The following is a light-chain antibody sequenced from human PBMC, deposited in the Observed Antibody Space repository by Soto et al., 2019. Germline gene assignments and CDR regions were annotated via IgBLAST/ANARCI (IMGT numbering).Light chain of an antibody. CDR2: EVS. Sequence: QSALTQPASVSGSPGQSITISCTGTSSDVGGYNYVSWYQQHPDKAPKLMIYEVSNRPSGVSNRFSGSKSGNTASLTISGLQAEDEADYYCSSYTSSSTGWVFGGGTKVTVL. V-gene: IGLV2-14*01. CDR3: SSYTSSSTGWV. CDR1: SSDVGGYNY. J-gene: IGLJ3*02.